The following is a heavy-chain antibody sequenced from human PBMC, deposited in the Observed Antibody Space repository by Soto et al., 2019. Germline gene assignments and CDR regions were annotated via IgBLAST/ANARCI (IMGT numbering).Heavy chain of an antibody. CDR2: IYHCGST. CDR3: ARDSRVSLVQGGFDY. D-gene: IGHD1-1*01. V-gene: IGHV4-4*02. CDR1: SGSISSSNW. Sequence: QVQLQESGPGLVQPSGTLSLTCAVSSGSISSSNWWSWVRQPPGKGLEWIGEIYHCGSTNYNPSLKSRVTISVDKSKNQFSLKLGSVTAADTAVYYCARDSRVSLVQGGFDYWGQGTLVTVSA. J-gene: IGHJ4*02.